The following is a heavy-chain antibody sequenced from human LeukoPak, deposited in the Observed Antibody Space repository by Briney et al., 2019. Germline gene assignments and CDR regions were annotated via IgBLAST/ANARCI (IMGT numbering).Heavy chain of an antibody. V-gene: IGHV1-2*02. CDR1: GYTFTGYY. D-gene: IGHD3-3*01. Sequence: ASVKVSRKASGYTFTGYYMHWVRQAPGQGLEWMGWINPNSGGTNYAQKFQGRVTMTRDTSISTAYMELSRLRSDDTAVYYCAPKGDYDFWSGYSAFDYWGQGTLVTVSS. CDR3: APKGDYDFWSGYSAFDY. CDR2: INPNSGGT. J-gene: IGHJ4*02.